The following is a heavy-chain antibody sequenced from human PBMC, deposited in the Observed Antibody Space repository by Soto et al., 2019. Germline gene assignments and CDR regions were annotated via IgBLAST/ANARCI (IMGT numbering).Heavy chain of an antibody. Sequence: GGSLRLSCAASGFTFSSYSMNWVRQAPGKGLEWVSYISSSSSTIYYADSVKGRFTISRDSAKNSLYLQMNSLRDEDTAVYYCARERSSGWSLFDYWGQGTLVTVSS. D-gene: IGHD6-19*01. CDR3: ARERSSGWSLFDY. CDR2: ISSSSSTI. V-gene: IGHV3-48*02. J-gene: IGHJ4*02. CDR1: GFTFSSYS.